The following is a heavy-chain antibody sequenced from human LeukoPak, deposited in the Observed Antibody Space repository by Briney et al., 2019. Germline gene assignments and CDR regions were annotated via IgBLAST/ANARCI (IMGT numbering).Heavy chain of an antibody. CDR1: GFTFSSYG. CDR3: ARAPATVSPYDAFDI. Sequence: PGGSLRLSCAASGFTFSSYGMRWVRQAPGKGLEWVAVIWYDGSNKYYADSVKGRFTISRDNSKNTLYLQMNSLRAEDTAVYYCARAPATVSPYDAFDIWGQGTMVTVSS. CDR2: IWYDGSNK. V-gene: IGHV3-33*01. J-gene: IGHJ3*02. D-gene: IGHD4-17*01.